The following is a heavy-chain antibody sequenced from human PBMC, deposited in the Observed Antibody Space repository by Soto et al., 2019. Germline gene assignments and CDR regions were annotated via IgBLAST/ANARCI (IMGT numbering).Heavy chain of an antibody. Sequence: GASVKVSCKASGGTFSSYAISWVRQAPGQGLEWMGGLIPIFGTANYAQKLQGRVTITADKFTSTAYMELSSLRSEDTAVYYCARADYSSGYGVFDYWGQGTLVTVSS. CDR1: GGTFSSYA. V-gene: IGHV1-69*06. CDR2: LIPIFGTA. D-gene: IGHD5-12*01. CDR3: ARADYSSGYGVFDY. J-gene: IGHJ4*02.